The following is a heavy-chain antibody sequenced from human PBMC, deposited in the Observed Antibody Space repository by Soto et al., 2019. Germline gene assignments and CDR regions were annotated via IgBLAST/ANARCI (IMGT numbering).Heavy chain of an antibody. Sequence: ASVKVSCEASGYTFTNYYVQWVRQAPGQGLEWMGVIHPDGGHTTYSQKFQDRVPMTRDTFTSTIYMDLSSLRSEDTAVYYCARGDNDYWGQGTLVTVSS. CDR1: GYTFTNYY. CDR2: IHPDGGHT. V-gene: IGHV1-46*01. J-gene: IGHJ4*02. CDR3: ARGDNDY.